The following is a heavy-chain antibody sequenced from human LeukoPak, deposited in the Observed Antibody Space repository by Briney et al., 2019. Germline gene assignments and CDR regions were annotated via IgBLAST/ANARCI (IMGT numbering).Heavy chain of an antibody. Sequence: SETLSLTCAVYGGSFSGYYWSWIRQPPGKGLEWIGEINHSGSTNYNPSLKSRVTISVDTSKNQFSLKLSSVTAADTAGYYCARGGGKYSSGRRLVYWGQGTLVTVSS. CDR2: INHSGST. D-gene: IGHD3-22*01. CDR3: ARGGGKYSSGRRLVY. V-gene: IGHV4-34*01. CDR1: GGSFSGYY. J-gene: IGHJ4*02.